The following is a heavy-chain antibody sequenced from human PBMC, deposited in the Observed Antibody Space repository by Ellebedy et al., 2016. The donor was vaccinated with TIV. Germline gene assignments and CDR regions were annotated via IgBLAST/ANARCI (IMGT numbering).Heavy chain of an antibody. CDR2: IYKGGTT. J-gene: IGHJ4*02. V-gene: IGHV3-53*05. CDR1: GFTVTSDY. Sequence: GESLKISXAASGFTVTSDYMTWVRQAPGKGLEWVSSIYKGGTTYFADSVKGRFTISRDTSYNTLYLHMNTLRSEDTAVYYCARSSVGHTYGYPFDQWGQGTLVTVSS. D-gene: IGHD5-18*01. CDR3: ARSSVGHTYGYPFDQ.